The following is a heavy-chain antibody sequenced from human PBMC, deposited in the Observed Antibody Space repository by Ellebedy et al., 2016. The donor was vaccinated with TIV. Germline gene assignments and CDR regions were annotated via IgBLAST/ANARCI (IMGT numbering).Heavy chain of an antibody. CDR3: ARAGIVGAGKIDS. J-gene: IGHJ4*02. CDR1: GFTFSSYS. CDR2: ISSSSSTI. D-gene: IGHD1-26*01. Sequence: GGSLRLSCAASGFTFSSYSMNWVRQAPGKGLEWVSYISSSSSTIYYADSVKGRFTISRDNAKNSLYLQMNSLRAEDTAVYYCARAGIVGAGKIDSWGQGTLVTVSS. V-gene: IGHV3-48*04.